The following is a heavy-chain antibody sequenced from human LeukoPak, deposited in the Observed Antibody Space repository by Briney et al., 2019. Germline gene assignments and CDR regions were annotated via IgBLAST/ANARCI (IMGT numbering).Heavy chain of an antibody. J-gene: IGHJ3*02. CDR2: IYYSGST. V-gene: IGHV4-59*01. CDR1: GGSISSYY. CDR3: ARDLGVMVRAFDI. Sequence: SETLSLTCTVSGGSISSYYWSWIRQPPGKGLEWIGYIYYSGSTNYNPSPKSRVTISVDTSKNQFSLKLSSVTAADTAVYYCARDLGVMVRAFDIWGQGTMVTVSS. D-gene: IGHD5-18*01.